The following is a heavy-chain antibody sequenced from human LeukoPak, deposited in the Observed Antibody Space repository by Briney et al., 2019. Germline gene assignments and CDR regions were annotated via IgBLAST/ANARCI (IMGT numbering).Heavy chain of an antibody. Sequence: GGPVKVSRKASLYILITYGVSWMRQAPGQGGEWMGWISDYNGHTKHAQKVQARVTMTTNTSASTAYMELRSLRSDDTAVYYCARNLTHRRNYDNSGYQIVPALWGQGTLVTVSS. CDR1: LYILITYG. J-gene: IGHJ4*02. D-gene: IGHD3-22*01. CDR3: ARNLTHRRNYDNSGYQIVPAL. V-gene: IGHV1-18*01. CDR2: ISDYNGHT.